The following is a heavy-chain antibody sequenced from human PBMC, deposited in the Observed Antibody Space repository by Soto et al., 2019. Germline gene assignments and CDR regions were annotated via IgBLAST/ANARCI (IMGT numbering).Heavy chain of an antibody. CDR2: ISYDGSNK. Sequence: QVQLVESGGGVVQPGRSLRLSCAASGFTFSSYAMHWVRQAPGKGLEWVAVISYDGSNKYYADSVKGRFTISRDNSKNTLYLQMNSLRAEDTAVYYCARYQGLRYDYVWGSYRLDYWGQGTLVTVSS. CDR3: ARYQGLRYDYVWGSYRLDY. V-gene: IGHV3-30-3*01. J-gene: IGHJ4*02. D-gene: IGHD3-16*02. CDR1: GFTFSSYA.